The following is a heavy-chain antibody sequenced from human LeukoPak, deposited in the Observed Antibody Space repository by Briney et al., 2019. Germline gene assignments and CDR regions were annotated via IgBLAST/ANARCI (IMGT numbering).Heavy chain of an antibody. Sequence: PGGSLRLSCAASGFTFSSYSMNWVRQAPGKGLEWVSYISSSSSTIYYADSVKGRFTISKDNAKNSLYLQMNSLRAEDTAVYYCAREDKWELKAENWFDPWGQGTLVTVSS. CDR1: GFTFSSYS. J-gene: IGHJ5*02. CDR2: ISSSSSTI. CDR3: AREDKWELKAENWFDP. V-gene: IGHV3-48*01. D-gene: IGHD1-26*01.